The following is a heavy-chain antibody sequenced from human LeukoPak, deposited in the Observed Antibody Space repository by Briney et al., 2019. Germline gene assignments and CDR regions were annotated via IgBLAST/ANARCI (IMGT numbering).Heavy chain of an antibody. Sequence: GESLKISCKGSGYSFTSYWIGWVRQMPGKGLEWMGIIYPGDSDTRYSPSFQGRVTISADKSISTAYLQWSSLKASDTAMYYCARRSYSGSFIRGHGNYFDYWGQGTLVTVSS. CDR3: ARRSYSGSFIRGHGNYFDY. V-gene: IGHV5-51*01. D-gene: IGHD1-26*01. CDR1: GYSFTSYW. CDR2: IYPGDSDT. J-gene: IGHJ4*02.